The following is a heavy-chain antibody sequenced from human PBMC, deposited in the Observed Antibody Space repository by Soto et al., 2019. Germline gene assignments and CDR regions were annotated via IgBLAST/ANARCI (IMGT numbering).Heavy chain of an antibody. Sequence: QVQLVESGGGVVQPGRSLRLSCAASGFTFSSYGMHWVRQAPGKGLEWVAVIWYDGSNKYYADSVKGRFTISRDNSKNXLYLQMNSLRAEDTAVYYCARDLERAVAVSYGMDVWGQGTTVTVSS. CDR1: GFTFSSYG. CDR2: IWYDGSNK. V-gene: IGHV3-33*01. CDR3: ARDLERAVAVSYGMDV. J-gene: IGHJ6*02. D-gene: IGHD6-19*01.